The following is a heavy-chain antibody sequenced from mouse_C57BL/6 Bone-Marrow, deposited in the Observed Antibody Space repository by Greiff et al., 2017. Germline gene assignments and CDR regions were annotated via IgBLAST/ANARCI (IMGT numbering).Heavy chain of an antibody. J-gene: IGHJ3*01. CDR3: ARGYCGSSPFAY. D-gene: IGHD1-1*01. CDR1: GYSITSGYY. Sequence: EVQLQESGPGLVKPSQSLSLTCSVTGYSITSGYYWNWIRQFPGNKLEWMGYISYDGSNNYNPSLKNRISITRDTSKNQFFLKLNSVTTEDTATYYCARGYCGSSPFAYWGQGTLVTVSA. CDR2: ISYDGSN. V-gene: IGHV3-6*01.